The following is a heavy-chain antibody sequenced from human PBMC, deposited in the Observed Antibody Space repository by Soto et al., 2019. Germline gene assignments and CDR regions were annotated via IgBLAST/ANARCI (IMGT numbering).Heavy chain of an antibody. V-gene: IGHV4-39*01. D-gene: IGHD2-8*01. CDR3: ARHEGNGNVWPLDY. J-gene: IGHJ4*02. CDR2: IHYSGST. CDR1: GDSIGTTHSY. Sequence: QVQLLESGPGLVKPSETLSLTCTVSGDSIGTTHSYWAWIRQSPGKGLEWIGNIHYSGSTYYMPSLRSRVTLSVDTSKNQFSLRLTSVIAEDTAVYYCARHEGNGNVWPLDYWGQGILVTVSS.